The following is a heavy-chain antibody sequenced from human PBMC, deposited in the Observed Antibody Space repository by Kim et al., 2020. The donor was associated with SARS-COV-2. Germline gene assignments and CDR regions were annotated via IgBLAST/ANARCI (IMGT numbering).Heavy chain of an antibody. CDR1: GGSISSGGYY. CDR3: AREWLASGYCSSTSCYSRYWYFDL. Sequence: SETLSLTCTVSGGSISSGGYYWSWIRQHPGKGLEWIGYIYYSGSTYYNPSLKSRVTISVDTSKNQFSLKLSSVTAADTAVYYCAREWLASGYCSSTSCYSRYWYFDLWGRGTLVTVSS. V-gene: IGHV4-31*03. D-gene: IGHD2-2*03. J-gene: IGHJ2*01. CDR2: IYYSGST.